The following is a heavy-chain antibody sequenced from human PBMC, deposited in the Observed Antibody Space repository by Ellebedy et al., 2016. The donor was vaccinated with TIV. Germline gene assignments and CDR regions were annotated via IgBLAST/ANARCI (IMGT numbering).Heavy chain of an antibody. CDR1: GFTFSPYA. Sequence: GESLKISCAASGFTFSPYAMAWVRQAPGKGLEWVSGIVGSGAQKYADSVEGRFTISRDNAKNTLYLAMNSLTVDDTAVYYCARQFDQPARWGQGTLVTVSS. CDR3: ARQFDQPAR. V-gene: IGHV3-23*01. CDR2: IVGSGA. D-gene: IGHD2-2*01. J-gene: IGHJ4*02.